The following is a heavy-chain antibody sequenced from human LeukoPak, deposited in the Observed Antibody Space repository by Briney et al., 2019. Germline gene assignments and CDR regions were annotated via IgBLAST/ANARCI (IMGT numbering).Heavy chain of an antibody. D-gene: IGHD1-1*01. Sequence: XXCTXSGGSISSGDXYWSWIRQPPGKXLEWIGYIYYSGSTYYNPSLKSRFTISVDTSKNQFSLKLSSVTAADTAVYYCARVNDRTLYFDYWGQGTLVTVSS. CDR1: GGSISSGDXY. J-gene: IGHJ4*02. CDR2: IYYSGST. V-gene: IGHV4-30-4*08. CDR3: ARVNDRTLYFDY.